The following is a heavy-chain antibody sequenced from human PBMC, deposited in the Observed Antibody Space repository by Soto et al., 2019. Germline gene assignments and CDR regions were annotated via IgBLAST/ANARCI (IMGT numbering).Heavy chain of an antibody. D-gene: IGHD3-16*02. V-gene: IGHV4-61*01. CDR1: GGSASSGSYY. CDR3: DFDI. Sequence: SATLSLTCTVSGGSASSGSYYWSWIRQPPGKGLEWIGYIYYSGSTSYNPSLKSRVTISVDTAVYYCARERIMITFGGVIETRDDFDIWGQWTMVTVSS. J-gene: IGHJ3*02. CDR2: IYYSGST.